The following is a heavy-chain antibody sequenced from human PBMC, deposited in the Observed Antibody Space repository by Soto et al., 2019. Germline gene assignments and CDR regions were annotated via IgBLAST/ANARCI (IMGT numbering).Heavy chain of an antibody. J-gene: IGHJ6*03. Sequence: GGSLRLSCTASGFTFGDYAMSWFRQAPGKGLEWVGFIRSKAYGGTTEYAASVKGRFTISRDDSKSIAYLQMNSLKTEETAVYYCYGSGKRRGGYYYYMDVWGKGTTVTVSS. V-gene: IGHV3-49*03. D-gene: IGHD3-10*01. CDR1: GFTFGDYA. CDR2: IRSKAYGGTT. CDR3: YGSGKRRGGYYYYMDV.